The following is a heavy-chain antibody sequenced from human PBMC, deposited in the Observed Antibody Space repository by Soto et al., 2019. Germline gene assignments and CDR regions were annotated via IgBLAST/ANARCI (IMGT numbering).Heavy chain of an antibody. D-gene: IGHD3-3*01. CDR3: ARSRIRYYDFWSGRTPTNYGMDV. V-gene: IGHV4-30-4*08. CDR1: GGSISSGDYY. CDR2: IFYSGST. Sequence: PSETLSLTCTVSGGSISSGDYYWSWIRQHPGKGLEWIGYIFYSGSTNYNPSLKSRVTISVDTSKNQFSLKLSSVTAADTAVYYCARSRIRYYDFWSGRTPTNYGMDVWGQGTTVTVSS. J-gene: IGHJ6*02.